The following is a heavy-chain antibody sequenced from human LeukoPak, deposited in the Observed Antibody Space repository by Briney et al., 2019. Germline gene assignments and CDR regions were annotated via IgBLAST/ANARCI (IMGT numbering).Heavy chain of an antibody. CDR2: IWSDGTNQ. CDR3: ARDAQRGFDYSNSLRY. D-gene: IGHD4-11*01. V-gene: IGHV3-33*01. Sequence: GRSLRLSCAASGFTFSHYGMHWVRQAPGKGLEWVAVIWSDGTNQYYGDSVKGRFTISRDDSHKTVYLEMNSLRSEDTAMYYCARDAQRGFDYSNSLRYWGQGTLVTVSS. CDR1: GFTFSHYG. J-gene: IGHJ4*02.